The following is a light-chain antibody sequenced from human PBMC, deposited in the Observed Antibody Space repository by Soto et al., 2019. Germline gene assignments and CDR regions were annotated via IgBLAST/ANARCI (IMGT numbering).Light chain of an antibody. CDR3: QQRSNWPPIT. CDR1: QSISNY. J-gene: IGKJ5*01. CDR2: DAS. V-gene: IGKV3-11*01. Sequence: EIVLTQSPATLSLSPWERATLSCRASQSISNYLAWYQQKPGQPPRLLIYDASNRAAGIPARFSGSGSGTDFTLTISSLEPEDFAVYYCQQRSNWPPITFGQGTRLEIK.